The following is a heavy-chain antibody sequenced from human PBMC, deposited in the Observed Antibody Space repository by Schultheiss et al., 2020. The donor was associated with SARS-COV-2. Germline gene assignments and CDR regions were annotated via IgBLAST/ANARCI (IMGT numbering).Heavy chain of an antibody. D-gene: IGHD6-13*01. J-gene: IGHJ4*02. CDR3: ARTGYRAFGGIDYFDY. CDR1: GGSFSGYY. V-gene: IGHV4-34*01. CDR2: INHSGST. Sequence: SQTLSLTCAVYGGSFSGYYWSWIRQPAGKGLEWIGEINHSGSTNYNPSLKSRVTISVDTSKNQFSLKLSSVTAADTAVYYCARTGYRAFGGIDYFDYWGQGTLVTVAS.